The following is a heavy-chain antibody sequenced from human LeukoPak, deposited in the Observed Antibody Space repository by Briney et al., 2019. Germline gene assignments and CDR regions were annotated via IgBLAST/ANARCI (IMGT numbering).Heavy chain of an antibody. CDR2: ISSSGGST. J-gene: IGHJ6*02. D-gene: IGHD3-10*01. CDR3: AKGSPLDLGAGEPYYYGMDV. CDR1: GFTFSNHA. V-gene: IGHV3-23*01. Sequence: QTGGSLRPSCAASGFTFSNHAMSWVRQAPEKGLEWVSGISSSGGSTYSADSVKGRLTISRDNSKHTLFLQMSSLRAEDTAVYYCAKGSPLDLGAGEPYYYGMDVWGQGTTVIVSS.